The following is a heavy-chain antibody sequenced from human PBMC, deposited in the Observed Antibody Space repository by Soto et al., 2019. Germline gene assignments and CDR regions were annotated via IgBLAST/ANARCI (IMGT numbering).Heavy chain of an antibody. CDR1: GFTFSSHG. V-gene: IGHV3-33*01. J-gene: IGHJ6*02. CDR2: IWADGSNV. D-gene: IGHD6-6*01. Sequence: QVQLVESGGGVVQAGRSLRLSCAASGFTFSSHGIHWVRQAPGKGLEWVAFIWADGSNVEYADSVKGRFTISRDSSKNTVDLEMNSLRAEDTAVYSCARDGQQLVPYGLDAWVQGTTVTVSS. CDR3: ARDGQQLVPYGLDA.